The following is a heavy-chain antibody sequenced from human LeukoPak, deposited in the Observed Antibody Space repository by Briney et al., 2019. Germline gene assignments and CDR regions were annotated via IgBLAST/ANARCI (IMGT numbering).Heavy chain of an antibody. D-gene: IGHD3-3*01. Sequence: SETLSLTCSVSGASLSTSPYYWGWIRQPPGKGLEWIGSIYHSGSTYYNPSLKSRVTISVDTSKNQFSLKLSSVTAADTAVYYCARDRGATYYDFWSGYQTRYFDYWGQGTLVTVSS. J-gene: IGHJ4*02. CDR3: ARDRGATYYDFWSGYQTRYFDY. CDR2: IYHSGST. CDR1: GASLSTSPYY. V-gene: IGHV4-39*07.